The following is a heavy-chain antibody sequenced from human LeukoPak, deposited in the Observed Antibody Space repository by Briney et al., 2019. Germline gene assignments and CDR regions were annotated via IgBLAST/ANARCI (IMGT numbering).Heavy chain of an antibody. D-gene: IGHD4/OR15-4a*01. V-gene: IGHV4-59*01. CDR3: ARITSNANHFDT. J-gene: IGHJ3*02. CDR2: IHSTGIT. Sequence: SETLSLTCTVSGNSINNYYWSWIRQPPGKGLEWIAYIHSTGITNYNPSLKSRVSISVDTSRNQFSLTLSSVTAADTAIFYCARITSNANHFDTWGRGTMVTVSS. CDR1: GNSINNYY.